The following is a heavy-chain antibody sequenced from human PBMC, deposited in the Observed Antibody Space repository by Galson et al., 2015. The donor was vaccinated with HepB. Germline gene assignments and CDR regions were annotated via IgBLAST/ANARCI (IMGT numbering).Heavy chain of an antibody. V-gene: IGHV1-69*13. Sequence: SVKVSCKASGGTFSSYAISWVRQAPGQGLEWMGGIIPIFGTANYAQKFQGRVTITADESTSTAYMELSSLRSEDTAVYYCARSPLGYCTNGVCYFFDYWGQGTLVTVSS. CDR2: IIPIFGTA. J-gene: IGHJ4*02. CDR1: GGTFSSYA. D-gene: IGHD2-8*01. CDR3: ARSPLGYCTNGVCYFFDY.